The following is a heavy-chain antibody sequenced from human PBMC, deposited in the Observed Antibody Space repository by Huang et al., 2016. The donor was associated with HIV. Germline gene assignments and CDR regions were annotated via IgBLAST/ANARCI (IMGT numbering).Heavy chain of an antibody. Sequence: QLQLQESGPGLVKPSETLSLPCTVSGGSISSSSYYWGWFRQPPGTGLEWIGRIYHSGTTYYTPSLKSRVTMSVDTSRTQFALKLGSVTAADTAVYYCAAHGRIVGIPAAPLRFDPWGQGTLVTVSS. V-gene: IGHV4-39*01. D-gene: IGHD6-13*01. CDR3: AAHGRIVGIPAAPLRFDP. CDR2: IYHSGTT. J-gene: IGHJ5*02. CDR1: GGSISSSSYY.